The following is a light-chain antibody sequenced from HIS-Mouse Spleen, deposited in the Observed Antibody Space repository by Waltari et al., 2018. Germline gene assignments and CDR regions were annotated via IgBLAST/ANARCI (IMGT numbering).Light chain of an antibody. CDR3: YSTDSSGNHRV. Sequence: SYELTQPPSVSVSPGQTARITCSGDALPKKYAYWYQQKSGQAPVLVIYEDSKSTSGIPERFSGSRSGTMATLTISGAQVEDEADYYCYSTDSSGNHRVFGGGTKLTVL. CDR2: EDS. J-gene: IGLJ2*01. V-gene: IGLV3-10*01. CDR1: ALPKKY.